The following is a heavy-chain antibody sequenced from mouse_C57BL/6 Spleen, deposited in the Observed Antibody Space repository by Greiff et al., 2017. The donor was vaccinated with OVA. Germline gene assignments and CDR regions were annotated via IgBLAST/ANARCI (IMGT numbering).Heavy chain of an antibody. V-gene: IGHV1-69*01. Sequence: VQLQQPGAELVMPGASVKLSCKASGYTFTSYWMHWVKQRPGQGLEWIGEIDPSDSYTNYNQKFKGKSTLTVDKSSSTAYMQLSSLTSEDSAVYYCARANGYVRDYWGQGTSVTVSS. D-gene: IGHD2-2*01. CDR3: ARANGYVRDY. CDR1: GYTFTSYW. J-gene: IGHJ4*01. CDR2: IDPSDSYT.